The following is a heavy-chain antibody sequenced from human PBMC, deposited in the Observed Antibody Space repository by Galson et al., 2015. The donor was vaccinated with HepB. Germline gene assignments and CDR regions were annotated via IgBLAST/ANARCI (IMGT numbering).Heavy chain of an antibody. CDR3: AGDLGGASDL. V-gene: IGHV3-11*05. CDR2: ISSRSSYT. J-gene: IGHJ4*02. D-gene: IGHD1-26*01. CDR1: GFTFSDYH. Sequence: SLRLSCAASGFTFSDYHMNWIRQAPGKGLEWVSYISSRSSYTNYASSVKGRFTISRDNAKNSLFLQMNSLRAEDMAVYFCAGDLGGASDLWGQGTLVTVSS.